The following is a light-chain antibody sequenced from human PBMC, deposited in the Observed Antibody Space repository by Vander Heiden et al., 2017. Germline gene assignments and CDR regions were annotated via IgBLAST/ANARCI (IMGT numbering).Light chain of an antibody. V-gene: IGKV3-20*01. J-gene: IGKJ1*01. CDR3: QSDCNSRT. CDR2: GAS. CDR1: QSVSSNY. Sequence: EVVLTQSPGTLSLSPGERATLSCRASQSVSSNYLAWYQQKLGQAPRLIIYGASRRATGIPDRFSGSGSGKDFTLTISRREPEDFAVYYWQSDCNSRTFGQGTKVEI.